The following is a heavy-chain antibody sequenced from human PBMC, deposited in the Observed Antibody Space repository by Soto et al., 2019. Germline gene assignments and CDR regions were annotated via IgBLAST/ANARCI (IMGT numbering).Heavy chain of an antibody. Sequence: GGSLRLSCAASGFTVSSNYMSWVRQAPGKGLEWVSVIYSGGSTYYADSVKGRFTISRDNSKNTLYLQMNSLRAEDTAVYYCARDGNYDSSGYYSNWFDPWGQGTLVTVSS. CDR2: IYSGGST. D-gene: IGHD3-22*01. J-gene: IGHJ5*02. CDR3: ARDGNYDSSGYYSNWFDP. CDR1: GFTVSSNY. V-gene: IGHV3-53*01.